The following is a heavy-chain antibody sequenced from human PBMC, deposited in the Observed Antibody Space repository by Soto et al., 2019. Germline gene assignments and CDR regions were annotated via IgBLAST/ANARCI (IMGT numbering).Heavy chain of an antibody. D-gene: IGHD3-9*01. CDR1: GFTFSSYA. V-gene: IGHV3-64D*08. CDR2: ISSIGGNT. CDR3: VKDQSTAIKYYDILTAPSGFDY. Sequence: GGSLRLSCSASGFTFSSYAMHWVRQAPGKGLEYVSAISSIGGNTYYADSVKGRFTISRDNSQNTLYLQMSSLRAEDTAVYYCVKDQSTAIKYYDILTAPSGFDYWGQGTLVTVSS. J-gene: IGHJ4*02.